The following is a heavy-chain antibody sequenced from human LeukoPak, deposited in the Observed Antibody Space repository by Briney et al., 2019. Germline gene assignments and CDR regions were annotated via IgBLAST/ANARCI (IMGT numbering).Heavy chain of an antibody. CDR1: GFTFSDYY. D-gene: IGHD2-15*01. CDR2: ISSSGSTI. Sequence: GGSVRLSCAASGFTFSDYYMSWIRQAPGKGLEWVSYISSSGSTIYYADSVKGRFTISRDNAKNSLYLQMNSLRAEDTAMYYCASRYCSGGSCYFDYWGQGTLVTVSS. CDR3: ASRYCSGGSCYFDY. V-gene: IGHV3-11*01. J-gene: IGHJ4*02.